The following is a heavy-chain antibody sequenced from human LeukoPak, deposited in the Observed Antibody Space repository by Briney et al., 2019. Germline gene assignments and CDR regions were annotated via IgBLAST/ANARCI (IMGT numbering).Heavy chain of an antibody. CDR1: GFTFSSFS. Sequence: PGGSLRLSYAVSGFTFSSFSMHWVRQAPGKGLEFVAAIAGNGDNTYYANSVKGRFTISRDISKNTLYLQMDSLRAEDMAVYYCARVGNYGSAFGIWGQGTMVTFSS. D-gene: IGHD4-17*01. CDR2: IAGNGDNT. CDR3: ARVGNYGSAFGI. V-gene: IGHV3-64*01. J-gene: IGHJ3*02.